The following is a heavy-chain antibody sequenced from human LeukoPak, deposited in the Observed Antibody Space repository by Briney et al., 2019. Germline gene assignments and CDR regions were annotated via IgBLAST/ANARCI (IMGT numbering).Heavy chain of an antibody. CDR1: GYTFTSYG. Sequence: ASVKVSCKASGYTFTSYGISWVRQAPGQGLEWMGWISAYNGNTNYAQKLQGRVTMTTDTSTSTAYMELRSLRSDDTAVYYCARFVGGNSDYYYYYGMDVWGQGTTVTVSS. J-gene: IGHJ6*02. D-gene: IGHD4-23*01. V-gene: IGHV1-18*01. CDR2: ISAYNGNT. CDR3: ARFVGGNSDYYYYYGMDV.